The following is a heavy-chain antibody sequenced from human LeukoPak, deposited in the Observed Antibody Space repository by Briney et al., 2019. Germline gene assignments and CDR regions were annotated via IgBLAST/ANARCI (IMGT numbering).Heavy chain of an antibody. CDR2: TSYDGSSK. J-gene: IGHJ4*02. V-gene: IGHV3-30*04. CDR3: ARDRHSGSFYGYFDY. D-gene: IGHD1-26*01. CDR1: GFTFSSHA. Sequence: GGPLRLSCEASGFTFSSHAMHWVRQAPGKGPEWVATTSYDGSSKHYADSVKGRFTISRDDSKNTLYLQMNSLRAEDTAVYFCARDRHSGSFYGYFDYWGQGTLVTVSS.